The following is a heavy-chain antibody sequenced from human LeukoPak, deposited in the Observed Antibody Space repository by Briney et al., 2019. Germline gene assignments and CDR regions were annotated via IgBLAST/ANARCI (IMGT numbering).Heavy chain of an antibody. Sequence: GGSLRLSCAASGFTFSSYAMHWVRQAPGKGLEWVAVISYDGSNKYYADSVKGRFTISRDNSKDTLYLQMNSLRAEDTAVYYCAKLVGATDYWGQGTLVTVSS. J-gene: IGHJ4*02. CDR1: GFTFSSYA. V-gene: IGHV3-30-3*01. D-gene: IGHD1-26*01. CDR3: AKLVGATDY. CDR2: ISYDGSNK.